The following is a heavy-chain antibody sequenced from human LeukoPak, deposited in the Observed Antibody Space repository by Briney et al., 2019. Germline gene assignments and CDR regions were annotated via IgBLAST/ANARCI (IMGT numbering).Heavy chain of an antibody. Sequence: EASVKVSCKASGGTFSSYAISWVRQAPRQGLEWMGGIIPIFGTANYAQKFQGRVTITADESTSTAYMELSSLRSEDTAVYYCASPSLMVVVPAAPFDYWGQGTLVTVSS. CDR3: ASPSLMVVVPAAPFDY. D-gene: IGHD2-2*01. CDR2: IIPIFGTA. V-gene: IGHV1-69*01. CDR1: GGTFSSYA. J-gene: IGHJ4*02.